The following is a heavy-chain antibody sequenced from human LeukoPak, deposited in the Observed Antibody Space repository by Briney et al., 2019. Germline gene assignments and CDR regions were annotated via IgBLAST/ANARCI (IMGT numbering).Heavy chain of an antibody. CDR1: GFTLTNYA. D-gene: IGHD3-9*01. Sequence: PGRSLRLSCAVSGFTLTNYAVHWVRQAPGKGLEWLAVMSNDGKDKHVADSVKGRVSVSRDVSSDTLYLQMDGLRAEDTAVYLCAREGHSDLLTGYSTVEYYYYYMDVWGKGTTVTVSS. V-gene: IGHV3-30*04. CDR2: MSNDGKDK. J-gene: IGHJ6*03. CDR3: AREGHSDLLTGYSTVEYYYYYMDV.